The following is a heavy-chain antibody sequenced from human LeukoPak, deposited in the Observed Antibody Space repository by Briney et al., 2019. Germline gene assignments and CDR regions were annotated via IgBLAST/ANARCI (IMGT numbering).Heavy chain of an antibody. CDR3: ARRNVVVPAAIGFYYYMDV. V-gene: IGHV4-34*01. Sequence: PSETLSLTCAVYGGSFSGYYWSWIRQPPGKGLEWIGEINHSGSTNYNPSLKSRVTISVDTSKNQFSLKLSSVTAADTAVYYCARRNVVVPAAIGFYYYMDVWGKGTTVTVSS. CDR1: GGSFSGYY. CDR2: INHSGST. D-gene: IGHD2-2*02. J-gene: IGHJ6*03.